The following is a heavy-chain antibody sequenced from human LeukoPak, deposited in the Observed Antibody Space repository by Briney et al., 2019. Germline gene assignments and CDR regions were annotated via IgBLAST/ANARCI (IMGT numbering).Heavy chain of an antibody. CDR2: IWYDGSNK. CDR3: ARDCSGGSCDAFDI. J-gene: IGHJ3*02. CDR1: GFTFSSYG. Sequence: GRSLRLSCAASGFTFSSYGMHWVRQAPGKGLEWVAVIWYDGSNKYYADSVKGRFTISRDNFKNTLYLQMNSLRAEDTAVYYCARDCSGGSCDAFDIWGQGTMVTVSS. V-gene: IGHV3-33*01. D-gene: IGHD2-15*01.